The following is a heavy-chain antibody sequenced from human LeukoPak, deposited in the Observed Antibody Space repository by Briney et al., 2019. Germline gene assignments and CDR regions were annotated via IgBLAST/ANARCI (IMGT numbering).Heavy chain of an antibody. CDR2: INPSGGST. J-gene: IGHJ4*02. CDR1: GYTFTSYY. D-gene: IGHD3-10*01. V-gene: IGHV1-46*01. CDR3: ARSITMVRGVEL. Sequence: GASVKVSCMSSGYTFTSYYMHWVRQAPGQGLEWMGIINPSGGSTSYAQKFQGRVTMTRDMSTSTVYMELSSLRSEDTAVYYCARSITMVRGVELWGQGTLVTVSS.